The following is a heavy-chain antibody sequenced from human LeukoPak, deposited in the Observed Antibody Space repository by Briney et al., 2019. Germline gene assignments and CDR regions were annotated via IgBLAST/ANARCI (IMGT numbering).Heavy chain of an antibody. CDR3: ARHSSGDY. D-gene: IGHD6-19*01. Sequence: ASVKVSCKASGYTFTGYYIQWVRQAPGQGLEWMGWINPNSGGTNYVQKFQGRVTMTRDTSISTAYMELSGLTSDDMAVYYCARHSSGDYWGQGTLVTVSS. V-gene: IGHV1-2*02. J-gene: IGHJ4*02. CDR1: GYTFTGYY. CDR2: INPNSGGT.